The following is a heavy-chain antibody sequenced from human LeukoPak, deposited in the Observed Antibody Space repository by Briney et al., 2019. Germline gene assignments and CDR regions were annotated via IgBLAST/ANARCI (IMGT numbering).Heavy chain of an antibody. D-gene: IGHD6-13*01. CDR3: ARAISSSWYRYYYYMDV. Sequence: GASVKVSCKASGYTFTSYDINWVRQATGQGLEWMGWMNPNSGNTGYAQKFQGRVTMTRNSSISTAYMELSSLRSEDTAVYYCARAISSSWYRYYYYMDVWGKGTTVTVSS. CDR2: MNPNSGNT. V-gene: IGHV1-8*01. CDR1: GYTFTSYD. J-gene: IGHJ6*03.